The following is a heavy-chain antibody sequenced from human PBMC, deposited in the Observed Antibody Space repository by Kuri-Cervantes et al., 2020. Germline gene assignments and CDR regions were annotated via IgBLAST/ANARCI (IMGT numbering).Heavy chain of an antibody. D-gene: IGHD2/OR15-2a*01. J-gene: IGHJ6*02. Sequence: ASVKVSCKASGYTFTSYYMHWVRQAPGQGLEWMGIINPSGGGTSYAQKFQGRVTMTRDTSTSTVYMELSSLRSEDTAVYYCARDSSQTPLEGPGYCMDVWGQGTTVTVSS. CDR2: INPSGGGT. CDR1: GYTFTSYY. CDR3: ARDSSQTPLEGPGYCMDV. V-gene: IGHV1-46*01.